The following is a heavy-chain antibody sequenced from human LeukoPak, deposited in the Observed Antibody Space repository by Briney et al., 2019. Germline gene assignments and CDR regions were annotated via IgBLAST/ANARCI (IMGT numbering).Heavy chain of an antibody. CDR1: GFTFDDYG. V-gene: IGHV3-20*04. J-gene: IGHJ6*03. D-gene: IGHD3-22*01. CDR2: INWQGAST. CDR3: ARTYYFDSSGYSSEGKYYYYFMDV. Sequence: GGSLRLSCAASGFTFDDYGMSWVRQAPEKGLEWVSGINWQGASTGYADSVKGRFTIARDNAKNSLYLQMNTLGAEDTALYYCARTYYFDSSGYSSEGKYYYYFMDVWGKGTTVTVSS.